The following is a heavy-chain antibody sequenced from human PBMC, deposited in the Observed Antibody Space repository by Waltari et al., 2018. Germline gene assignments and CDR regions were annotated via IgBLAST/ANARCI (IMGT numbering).Heavy chain of an antibody. CDR1: GFTFSNAW. CDR2: IKRKTDGGTT. CDR3: TTLGELSDDY. Sequence: EVQLVESGGGLVKPGGSLRLSCAASGFTFSNAWLSWVRQAPGKGLECVGRIKRKTDGGTTDYAAPGKGRFTISRDDSKNTLYLQMNSLKIEDTTVYYCTTLGELSDDYWGQGTQVTVSS. V-gene: IGHV3-15*01. J-gene: IGHJ4*02. D-gene: IGHD3-16*02.